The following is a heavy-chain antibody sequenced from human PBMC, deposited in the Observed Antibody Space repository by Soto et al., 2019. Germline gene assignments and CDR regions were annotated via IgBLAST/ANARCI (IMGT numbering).Heavy chain of an antibody. CDR1: GFTFSSYA. CDR2: ISTSGDGT. V-gene: IGHV3-23*01. CDR3: ATLARTKDFDY. D-gene: IGHD2-8*01. Sequence: EVQLLESGGGLVQPGGSLRLSCAASGFTFSSYAMTWVRQAPGKGLEWVSGISTSGDGTYYADSVKGRFTISRDNSKNTLCLQMNSLRAEYTAVYYCATLARTKDFDYWGQGTLVTVSS. J-gene: IGHJ4*02.